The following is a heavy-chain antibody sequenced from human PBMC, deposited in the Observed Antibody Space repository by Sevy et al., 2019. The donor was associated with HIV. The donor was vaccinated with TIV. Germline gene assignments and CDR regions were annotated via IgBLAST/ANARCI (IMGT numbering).Heavy chain of an antibody. V-gene: IGHV1-2*02. CDR3: EGENIGTYCGGDCYSGNDAFDI. CDR2: INPNSGGT. Sequence: ASVKVSCKASGYTFTGYYMHWVRQAPGQGLEWMGWINPNSGGTNYAQKFQGRVTMTRDTSISTAYMGLSRLRSDDTAVYYCEGENIGTYCGGDCYSGNDAFDIWGQGTMVTVSS. CDR1: GYTFTGYY. D-gene: IGHD2-21*02. J-gene: IGHJ3*02.